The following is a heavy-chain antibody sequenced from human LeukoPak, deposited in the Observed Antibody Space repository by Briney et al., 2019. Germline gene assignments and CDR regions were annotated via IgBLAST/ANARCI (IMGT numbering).Heavy chain of an antibody. CDR1: GFTFSSYG. Sequence: GGSLRLSCAASGFTFSSYGMHWVRQAPGKGLEWVAVIWYDGSNKYYADSVKGRFTISRDNSKNTLYLQMNSLRAEDTAVYYCARGRYYGSGSYLDYWGQGTLVTVSS. V-gene: IGHV3-33*01. J-gene: IGHJ4*02. CDR2: IWYDGSNK. D-gene: IGHD3-10*01. CDR3: ARGRYYGSGSYLDY.